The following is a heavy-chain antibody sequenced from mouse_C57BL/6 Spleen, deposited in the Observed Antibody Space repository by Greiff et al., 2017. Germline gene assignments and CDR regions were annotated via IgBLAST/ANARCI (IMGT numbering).Heavy chain of an antibody. CDR2: IYPGNSDT. J-gene: IGHJ2*01. V-gene: IGHV1-5*01. D-gene: IGHD1-1*01. Sequence: EVQLQQSGTVLARPGASVKMSCKTSGYTFTSYWMHWVKQRPGQGLEWIGAIYPGNSDTSYNQKFKGKAKLTAVTSASTAYMERSSLTNEDSAVYYCTREGVYYYGSSFYFDYWGQGTTLTVSS. CDR1: GYTFTSYW. CDR3: TREGVYYYGSSFYFDY.